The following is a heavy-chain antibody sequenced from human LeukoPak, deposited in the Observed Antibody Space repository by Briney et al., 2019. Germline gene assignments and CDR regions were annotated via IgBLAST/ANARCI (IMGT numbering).Heavy chain of an antibody. J-gene: IGHJ4*02. V-gene: IGHV3-74*01. CDR2: INSDGSST. Sequence: GGSLRLSCAASGFIFSSYGMHWVRQAPGKGLVWVSRINSDGSSTSYADSVKGRFTISRDNSKNTLYLQMNSLRAEDTAVYYCAKSRISIAARSAFDYWGQGTLVTVSS. D-gene: IGHD6-6*01. CDR1: GFIFSSYG. CDR3: AKSRISIAARSAFDY.